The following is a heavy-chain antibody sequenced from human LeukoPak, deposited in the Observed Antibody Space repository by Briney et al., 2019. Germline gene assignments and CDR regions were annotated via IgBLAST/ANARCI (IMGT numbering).Heavy chain of an antibody. CDR1: GFTFSRFG. CDR2: IKQDGSEI. V-gene: IGHV3-7*01. J-gene: IGHJ4*02. Sequence: GESLRLSCAASGFTFSRFGMSWVRQPPGKGLEWVADIKQDGSEINYVDSVKGRYTVSTDNTKNSLYLQMNSLRPEGTAVFSCASSLGSSIDIWGEGTLVTVSS. CDR3: ASSLGSSIDI. D-gene: IGHD3-16*01.